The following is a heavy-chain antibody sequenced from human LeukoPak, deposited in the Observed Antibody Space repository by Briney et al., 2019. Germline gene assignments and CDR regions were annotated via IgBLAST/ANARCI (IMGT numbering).Heavy chain of an antibody. D-gene: IGHD3-22*01. Sequence: ASVKVSCKTSGYTFTTYYIHWVRQAPGQGLEWMGWINPNGGGTNYAQKFQGRVTMTRDTSISTAYMELSRLRSDDTAVYYCAGRGKDYYDSSGYYYYYYGMDVWGQGTTVTVSS. V-gene: IGHV1-2*02. CDR2: INPNGGGT. CDR1: GYTFTTYY. J-gene: IGHJ6*02. CDR3: AGRGKDYYDSSGYYYYYYGMDV.